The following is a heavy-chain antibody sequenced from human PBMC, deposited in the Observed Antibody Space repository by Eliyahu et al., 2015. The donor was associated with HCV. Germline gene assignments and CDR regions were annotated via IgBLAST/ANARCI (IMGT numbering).Heavy chain of an antibody. V-gene: IGHV3-9*01. CDR2: ISWNSGSI. Sequence: EVQLVESGGGLVQPGRSLRLSCAASGFTFXXXAMHWVRQAPGKGLEGVSGISWNSGSIGYADSVKGRFTISRDNAKNSLYLQMNSLRAEDTALYYCAKDIGSGYSYGYNGIFDYWGQGTLVTVSS. J-gene: IGHJ4*02. D-gene: IGHD5-18*01. CDR3: AKDIGSGYSYGYNGIFDY. CDR1: GFTFXXXA.